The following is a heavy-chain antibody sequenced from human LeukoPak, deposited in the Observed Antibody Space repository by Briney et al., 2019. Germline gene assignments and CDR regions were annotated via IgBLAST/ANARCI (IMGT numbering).Heavy chain of an antibody. CDR2: INPNSGGT. V-gene: IGHV1-2*02. Sequence: ASVKVSGKASGYTFTGYYMHWVRQAPGQGLEWMGWINPNSGGTNHAQKFQGRVTMTRDASISTAYMELSRLRSDDTAVYYCARGQPGIAVAGTVNYYYYGMDVWGQGTTVTVSS. D-gene: IGHD6-19*01. J-gene: IGHJ6*02. CDR1: GYTFTGYY. CDR3: ARGQPGIAVAGTVNYYYYGMDV.